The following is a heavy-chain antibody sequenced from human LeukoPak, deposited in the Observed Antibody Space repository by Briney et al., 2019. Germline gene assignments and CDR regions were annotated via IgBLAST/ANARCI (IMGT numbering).Heavy chain of an antibody. Sequence: ASVKVSCKASRGTFSSYAISWVRQAPGQGLEWMGWISAYNGNTNYAQKLQGRVTMTTDTSTSTAYMEQRSLRSDDTAVYYCARSPPYDSSGYYYSRGGSYYFDYWGQGTLVTVSS. J-gene: IGHJ4*02. CDR3: ARSPPYDSSGYYYSRGGSYYFDY. D-gene: IGHD3-22*01. CDR1: RGTFSSYA. V-gene: IGHV1-18*01. CDR2: ISAYNGNT.